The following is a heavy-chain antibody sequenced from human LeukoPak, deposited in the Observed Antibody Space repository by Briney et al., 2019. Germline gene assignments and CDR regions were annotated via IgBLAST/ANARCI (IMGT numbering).Heavy chain of an antibody. V-gene: IGHV1-24*01. Sequence: GASVKVSCKVSGYTLTELSMHWVRQAPGKGLEWMGGFDPEDGETIYAQKFQGRVTMTEDTSTDTAYMELSSLRSEDAAVYYCAGGNWNYNWFDPWGQGTLVTVSS. CDR2: FDPEDGET. D-gene: IGHD1-7*01. CDR1: GYTLTELS. J-gene: IGHJ5*02. CDR3: AGGNWNYNWFDP.